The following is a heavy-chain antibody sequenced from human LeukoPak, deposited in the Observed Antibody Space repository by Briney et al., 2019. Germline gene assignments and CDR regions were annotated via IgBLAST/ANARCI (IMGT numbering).Heavy chain of an antibody. V-gene: IGHV3-30*18. CDR3: AKSRYYGSGSYYNLYY. D-gene: IGHD3-10*01. CDR1: GFTFSSYG. CDR2: ISYDGSNK. J-gene: IGHJ4*02. Sequence: PGGSLRLSCAASGFTFSSYGMHWVRQAPGKGLEWVAVISYDGSNKYYADSVKGRFTISRDNSKNTLYLQMNSLRAEDTAVYYCAKSRYYGSGSYYNLYYWGQGTLVTVSS.